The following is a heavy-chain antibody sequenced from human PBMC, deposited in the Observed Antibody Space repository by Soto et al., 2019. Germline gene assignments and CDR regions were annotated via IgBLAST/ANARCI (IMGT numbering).Heavy chain of an antibody. V-gene: IGHV3-30*18. CDR3: AKDPFDY. CDR1: GFTFSSYG. J-gene: IGHJ4*02. CDR2: ISYDGSNK. Sequence: GGSLRLSCAASGFTFSSYGMHWVRQAPGKGLEWVAVISYDGSNKYYADSVKGRFTISRDNSKNTLYLQMNSLRAEDTAVYYCAKDPFDYWGQGXLVTVYS.